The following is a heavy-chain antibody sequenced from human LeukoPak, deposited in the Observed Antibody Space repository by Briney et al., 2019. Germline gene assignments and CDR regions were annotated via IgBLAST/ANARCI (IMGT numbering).Heavy chain of an antibody. CDR2: INQDGSKK. J-gene: IGHJ4*02. CDR1: GFTFSSYG. V-gene: IGHV3-7*01. Sequence: GGSLRLSCAASGFTFSSYGMSWVRQAPGKGLEWVANINQDGSKKFYVDSVKGRFTISRDNAKDALYLQVNSLRAEDTGVYFCARGQTLTFWGQGTLVTASS. CDR3: ARGQTLTF.